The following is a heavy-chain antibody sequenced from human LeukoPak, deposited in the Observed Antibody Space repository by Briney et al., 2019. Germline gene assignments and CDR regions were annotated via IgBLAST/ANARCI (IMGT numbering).Heavy chain of an antibody. CDR2: INTKGET. V-gene: IGHV4-4*09. D-gene: IGHD2-21*01. J-gene: IGHJ4*02. CDR3: ATSNDAKIAPFDH. Sequence: SETLSLTCTVSGVSMCAYQWSWVRQSPEKGLEWIGCINTKGETSYNPSLKSRVSTSVDTSKSQFSLRLTSVTAADTAVYYCATSNDAKIAPFDHWGQGAPVTVSS. CDR1: GVSMCAYQ.